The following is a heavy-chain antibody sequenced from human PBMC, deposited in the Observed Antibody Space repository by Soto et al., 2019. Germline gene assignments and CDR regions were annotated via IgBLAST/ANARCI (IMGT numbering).Heavy chain of an antibody. CDR1: GYTFTSYG. V-gene: IGHV1-18*01. D-gene: IGHD2-8*01. CDR2: ISAYNGNT. Sequence: GASVKVSCKASGYTFTSYGISWVRQAPGQGLEWMGWISAYNGNTNYAQKLQGRVTMTTDTSTSTAYMELRSLRSDDTAVYYCARDFVRMVYAIGAYFDYWGQGTLVTVSS. J-gene: IGHJ4*02. CDR3: ARDFVRMVYAIGAYFDY.